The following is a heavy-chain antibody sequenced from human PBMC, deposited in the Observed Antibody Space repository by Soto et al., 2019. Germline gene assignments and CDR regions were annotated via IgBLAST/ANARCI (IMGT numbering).Heavy chain of an antibody. CDR3: ARKRGYSYGYDY. CDR2: IFSNDEK. V-gene: IGHV2-26*01. D-gene: IGHD5-18*01. J-gene: IGHJ4*02. CDR1: GFSLSNARMG. Sequence: QATLKESGPVLVKPTETLTLTCTVSGFSLSNARMGVSWIRQPPGKALEWLAHIFSNDEKSYSPSLKSRLTNXKXXANSQVVLNMTNLAPVDTATYYCARKRGYSYGYDYWGQGTLVTVSS.